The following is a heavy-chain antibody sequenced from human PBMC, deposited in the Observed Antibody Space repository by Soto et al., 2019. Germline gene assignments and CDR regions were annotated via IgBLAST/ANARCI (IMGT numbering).Heavy chain of an antibody. CDR1: GFTSSSFA. D-gene: IGHD3-3*01. CDR2: IWYDGSNK. CDR3: ARLGYYDFWSGYYTWDPVGSEQPLDY. V-gene: IGHV3-33*01. J-gene: IGHJ4*02. Sequence: GGSLRPSCAASGFTSSSFAMHWVRQAPGKGLGGGAVIWYDGSNKYYADSVQGRFTISRDNSKNTLYLQMNSLRAEDTAVYYCARLGYYDFWSGYYTWDPVGSEQPLDYWGQGTLVTVSS.